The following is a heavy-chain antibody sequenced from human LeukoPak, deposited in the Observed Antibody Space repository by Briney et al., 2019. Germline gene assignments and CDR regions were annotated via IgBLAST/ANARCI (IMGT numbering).Heavy chain of an antibody. V-gene: IGHV3-43*01. CDR1: GFNFDDYT. CDR3: VGGYNYYFDY. CDR2: ITWNAVTT. Sequence: GGSLRLSCAASGFNFDDYTMHWVRQPPGKGPEWVSLITWNAVTTVYVESVKGRFTISRDNSKKSLYLQLNSLTTEDTAFYYCVGGYNYYFDYWGQGTLVTVSS. J-gene: IGHJ4*02. D-gene: IGHD5-24*01.